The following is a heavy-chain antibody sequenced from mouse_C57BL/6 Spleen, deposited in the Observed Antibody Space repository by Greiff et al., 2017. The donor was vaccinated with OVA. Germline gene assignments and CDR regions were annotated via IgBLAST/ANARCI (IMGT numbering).Heavy chain of an antibody. CDR1: GYSFTGYY. V-gene: IGHV1-42*01. CDR2: INPSTGGT. CDR3: ARGKDYDGRFDY. D-gene: IGHD2-4*01. Sequence: EVQGVESGPELVKPGASVKISCKASGYSFTGYYMNWVKQSPEKSLEWIGEINPSTGGTTYNQKFKAKATLAVDKSSSTAYMQLKSLTSEDSAVYYSARGKDYDGRFDYWGQGTTLTVSS. J-gene: IGHJ2*01.